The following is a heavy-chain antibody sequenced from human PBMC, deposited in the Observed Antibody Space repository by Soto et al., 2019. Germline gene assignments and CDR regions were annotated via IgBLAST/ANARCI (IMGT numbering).Heavy chain of an antibody. CDR3: ARVPVTMIVVVITTRDYYGMDV. J-gene: IGHJ6*02. Sequence: QVQLVQSGAEVKKPGASVKVSCKASGYTFTSYGISWVRQAPGQGLEWMGWISAYNGNTNYAQKLQGRVTMTTDTSTSAACMELRSLRSDGTAVYYSARVPVTMIVVVITTRDYYGMDVWCQGTTVTVSS. CDR1: GYTFTSYG. V-gene: IGHV1-18*01. CDR2: ISAYNGNT. D-gene: IGHD3-22*01.